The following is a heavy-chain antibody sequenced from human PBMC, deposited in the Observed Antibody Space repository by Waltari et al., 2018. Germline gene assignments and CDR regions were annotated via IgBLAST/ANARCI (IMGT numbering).Heavy chain of an antibody. J-gene: IGHJ3*01. V-gene: IGHV4-59*01. Sequence: QVHLHESGPGLVRPSETLSLPCGVSGGSINNYYWNWIRQTPGKGLEWIGYVHYGGSTDYNPSLKGRVTMSLDTSRNQFSLRLQSVTAADTAVYYCARGTAYYRPADVFEFWGQGTTVIVSS. D-gene: IGHD3-10*01. CDR2: VHYGGST. CDR1: GGSINNYY. CDR3: ARGTAYYRPADVFEF.